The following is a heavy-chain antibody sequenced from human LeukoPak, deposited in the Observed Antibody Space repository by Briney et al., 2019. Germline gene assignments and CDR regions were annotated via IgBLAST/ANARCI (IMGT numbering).Heavy chain of an antibody. CDR2: ISYDGSNK. Sequence: SGGSLRLSCAACGFSFSSYAMHWVRQAPGKGLEWVAVISYDGSNKYYADSVKGRFTISRDNSKNTLYLQMNSLRAEDTAVYYCARDGAYTSSSVRRDYWGQGTLVTVSS. J-gene: IGHJ4*02. V-gene: IGHV3-30*04. CDR3: ARDGAYTSSSVRRDY. D-gene: IGHD6-6*01. CDR1: GFSFSSYA.